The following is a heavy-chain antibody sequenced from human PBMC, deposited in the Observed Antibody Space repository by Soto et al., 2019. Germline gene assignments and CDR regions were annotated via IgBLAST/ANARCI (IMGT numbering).Heavy chain of an antibody. Sequence: XETLSLTCAVYGWSFSGYYWSWIRQPPGKGLEWIGEINHSGSTNYNPSLKSRVTISVDTSKNQFSLKLSSVTAADTAVYYCARGSGVHDFWSGYYYNWFDPWGQGTLVTVSS. J-gene: IGHJ5*02. CDR3: ARGSGVHDFWSGYYYNWFDP. CDR2: INHSGST. D-gene: IGHD3-3*01. CDR1: GWSFSGYY. V-gene: IGHV4-34*01.